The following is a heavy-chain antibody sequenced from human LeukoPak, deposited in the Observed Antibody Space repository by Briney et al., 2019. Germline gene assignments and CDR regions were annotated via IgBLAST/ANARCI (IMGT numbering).Heavy chain of an antibody. D-gene: IGHD3-3*01. J-gene: IGHJ6*04. V-gene: IGHV1-24*01. CDR2: FDPEDGET. CDR1: VYTLTELS. Sequence: ASVKVSCKVSVYTLTELSMHWGRQAPGKGLEWMGGFDPEDGETIYAQKFQGRVTMTEDTSTDTAYMELSSLRSEDTAVYYCATDLPTSYDFWSGAGGVWGKGTTVTVSS. CDR3: ATDLPTSYDFWSGAGGV.